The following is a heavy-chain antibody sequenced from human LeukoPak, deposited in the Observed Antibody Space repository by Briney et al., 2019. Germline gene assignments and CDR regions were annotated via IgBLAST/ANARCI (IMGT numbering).Heavy chain of an antibody. J-gene: IGHJ4*02. CDR1: GYTFTSYD. CDR2: MNPNSGNT. V-gene: IGHV1-8*01. D-gene: IGHD5-18*01. Sequence: ASVKVSCKASGYTFTSYDINWVRQATGQGLEWMGWMNPNSGNTGYAQKFQGRVTMTRNTSISTAYMELSSLRSEDTAVYYCARAHHTAMATEFDYWGQGTLVTVSS. CDR3: ARAHHTAMATEFDY.